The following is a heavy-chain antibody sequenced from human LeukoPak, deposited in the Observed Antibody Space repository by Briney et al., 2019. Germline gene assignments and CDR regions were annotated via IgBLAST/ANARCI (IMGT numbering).Heavy chain of an antibody. CDR1: GASIGSGGHY. CDR2: IYYSGST. V-gene: IGHV4-61*08. Sequence: PSETLSLTCNVSGASIGSGGHYWSWIRQPPGKGLEWIGYIYYSGSTNYNPSLKSRVTISVDTSKNQFSLKLSSVTAADTAVYYCARTFHSPPDYCSGGSCQRVPPDAFDIWGQGTMVTVSS. CDR3: ARTFHSPPDYCSGGSCQRVPPDAFDI. J-gene: IGHJ3*02. D-gene: IGHD2-15*01.